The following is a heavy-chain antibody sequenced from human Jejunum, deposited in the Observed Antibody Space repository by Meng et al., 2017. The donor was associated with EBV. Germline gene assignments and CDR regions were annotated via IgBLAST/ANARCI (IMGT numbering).Heavy chain of an antibody. CDR1: GFTFSSYW. D-gene: IGHD6-25*01. V-gene: IGHV3-74*01. Sequence: EVQLVESGGALVPPGGSLRLSCAASGFTFSSYWMHWVRQAPGQGLVWVSRTNEDGRITNYADSVKGRFTISRDNTKNTLYLQMNSLRAEDTAVYFCSRDLAGSDDDWGQGTLVTVSS. CDR2: TNEDGRIT. J-gene: IGHJ4*02. CDR3: SRDLAGSDDD.